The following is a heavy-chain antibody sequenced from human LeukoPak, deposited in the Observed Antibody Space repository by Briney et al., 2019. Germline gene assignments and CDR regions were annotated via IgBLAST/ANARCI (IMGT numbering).Heavy chain of an antibody. V-gene: IGHV3-30*04. CDR3: ARDPQSGYCSSTSCLGMDV. Sequence: GGSLRLPCAASGFTFSSYAMHWVRQAPGKGLEWVAVISYDGSNKYYADSVKGRFTISRDNSKNILYLQMNSLRPEDTTVYYCARDPQSGYCSSTSCLGMDVWGQGTTVTVSS. J-gene: IGHJ6*02. CDR1: GFTFSSYA. CDR2: ISYDGSNK. D-gene: IGHD2-2*01.